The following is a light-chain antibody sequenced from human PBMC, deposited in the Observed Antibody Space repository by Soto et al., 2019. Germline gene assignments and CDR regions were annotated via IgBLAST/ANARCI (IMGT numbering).Light chain of an antibody. CDR3: QQYDTLPLT. Sequence: DIPMTQSPSSLSASVGDRVTITCQASQDINNYLNWYQQKPGQAPKLLIYDASDLETGVTSRFSASGTGTDFTFTISNVQPEDTATYYCQQYDTLPLTFGGGTRLEIK. J-gene: IGKJ4*01. CDR2: DAS. CDR1: QDINNY. V-gene: IGKV1-33*01.